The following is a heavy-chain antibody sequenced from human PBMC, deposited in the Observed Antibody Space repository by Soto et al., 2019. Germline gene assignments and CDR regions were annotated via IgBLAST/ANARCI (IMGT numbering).Heavy chain of an antibody. J-gene: IGHJ6*02. V-gene: IGHV1-46*01. Sequence: QVQLVQSGAEVKKPGASVKVSCKASGFTFTNYFFHWVRQAPRQGLEWMGIISTYDGSTNYVQSLQGRVTMTSDTSTSTVDMELSSLRSEDTAVYYCARGDGRGSSGFYYYCGMDVWGHGTTVTVSS. CDR1: GFTFTNYF. CDR3: ARGDGRGSSGFYYYCGMDV. CDR2: ISTYDGST. D-gene: IGHD6-25*01.